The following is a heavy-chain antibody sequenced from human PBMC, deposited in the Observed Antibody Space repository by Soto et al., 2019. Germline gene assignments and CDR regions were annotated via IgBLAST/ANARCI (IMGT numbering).Heavy chain of an antibody. CDR3: ARGEVYCSGGSCYSFVY. J-gene: IGHJ4*02. CDR1: GYSFTSYW. V-gene: IGHV5-51*01. D-gene: IGHD2-15*01. CDR2: IYPGDSDT. Sequence: PGESLKISCKGSGYSFTSYWIGWVRQMPGKGLEWMGIIYPGDSDTRYSPSFQGQVTISADKSISTAYLQWSSLKASDTAMYYCARGEVYCSGGSCYSFVYWGQGTLVTVSS.